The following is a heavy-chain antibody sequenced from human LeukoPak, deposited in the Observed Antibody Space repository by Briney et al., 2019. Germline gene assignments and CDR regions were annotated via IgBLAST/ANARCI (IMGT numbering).Heavy chain of an antibody. V-gene: IGHV3-48*03. J-gene: IGHJ4*02. CDR2: ISSSGSNI. Sequence: GGSLRLSCAASGFTFSSYEMNWVRQAPGKGLEWVSYISSSGSNIYYADSLKGRFTISRDNAKNSLYLQMNSLRAEDTAVYYCAKELYYYDSSGSFDYWGQGTLVAVSS. CDR3: AKELYYYDSSGSFDY. D-gene: IGHD3-22*01. CDR1: GFTFSSYE.